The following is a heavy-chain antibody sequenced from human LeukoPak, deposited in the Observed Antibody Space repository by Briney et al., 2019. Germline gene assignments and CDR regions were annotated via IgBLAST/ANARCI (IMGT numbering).Heavy chain of an antibody. D-gene: IGHD2-15*01. Sequence: GESLKISCKASGYSFTSYWIGWVRQMPGKGLEWMGIIYPGDSDTRYSPSFQGLVTISADKSISTTYLQWRSLKASDTAIFFCARRVVVASTSLGDFDYWGQGTLVTVSS. J-gene: IGHJ4*02. CDR3: ARRVVVASTSLGDFDY. CDR1: GYSFTSYW. CDR2: IYPGDSDT. V-gene: IGHV5-51*01.